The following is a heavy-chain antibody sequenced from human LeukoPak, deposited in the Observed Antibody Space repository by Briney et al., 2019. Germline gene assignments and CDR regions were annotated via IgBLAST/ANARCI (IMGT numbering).Heavy chain of an antibody. CDR2: INPNSGGT. Sequence: ASAKVSCKASGYTFTGYYMHWVRQALGQGLEWMGWINPNSGGTNYAQKFQGRVTMTRDTSISTAYMELSRLRSDDTAVYYCASASLPALRFLEWLPFNWGQGTLVTVSS. J-gene: IGHJ4*02. D-gene: IGHD3-3*01. CDR3: ASASLPALRFLEWLPFN. CDR1: GYTFTGYY. V-gene: IGHV1-2*02.